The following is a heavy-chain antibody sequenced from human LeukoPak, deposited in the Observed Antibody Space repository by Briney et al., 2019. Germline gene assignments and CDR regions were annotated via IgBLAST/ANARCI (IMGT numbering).Heavy chain of an antibody. Sequence: GSLRLSCAASGFTFSRSTMTWVRQTPGKGLDWVSSISSSGNTYYADSVKGRFTISRDNSKNMLYLQMNSLRAEDTAVYYCVKGRISEDGLDFWGQGTLVTASS. CDR1: GFTFSRST. J-gene: IGHJ4*02. D-gene: IGHD6-13*01. CDR2: ISSSGNT. CDR3: VKGRISEDGLDF. V-gene: IGHV3-23*01.